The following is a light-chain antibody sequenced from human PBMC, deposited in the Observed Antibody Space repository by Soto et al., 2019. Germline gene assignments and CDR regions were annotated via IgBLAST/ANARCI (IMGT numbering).Light chain of an antibody. V-gene: IGLV2-11*01. CDR1: SNDVGGYNF. CDR2: DVT. Sequence: QSALTQPRSVSGSPGQSVTISCTGTSNDVGGYNFVSWYQQHPDKAPKLMLYDVTKRPSGVPDRFSGSKSGNTASLTISGLQAEDEADYYCSSYAGSYTFVVFGGGTQLTVL. CDR3: SSYAGSYTFVV. J-gene: IGLJ2*01.